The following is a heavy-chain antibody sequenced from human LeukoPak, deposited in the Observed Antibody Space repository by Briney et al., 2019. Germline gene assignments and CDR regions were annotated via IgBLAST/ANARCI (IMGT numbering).Heavy chain of an antibody. Sequence: ASVTVSCTASGYIFTIYSISWVRQAPGQGLEWMGWISAYNGDTNYVQKFQGRVTMTTDTSTSTAYMELKSLRSDDTAVYYCAREEGAPIAAANIWGRGTKVTVSS. CDR3: AREEGAPIAAANI. J-gene: IGHJ3*02. D-gene: IGHD6-13*01. CDR1: GYIFTIYS. V-gene: IGHV1-18*01. CDR2: ISAYNGDT.